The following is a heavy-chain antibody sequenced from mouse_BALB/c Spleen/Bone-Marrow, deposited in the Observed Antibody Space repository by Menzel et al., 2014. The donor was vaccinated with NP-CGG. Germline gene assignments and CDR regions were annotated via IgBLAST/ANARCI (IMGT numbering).Heavy chain of an antibody. J-gene: IGHJ3*01. D-gene: IGHD1-1*02. Sequence: QVQLQQPGAELVKPGASVKLSCKASGYTFTSYYMYWVKQRPGQGHEWIGEINPSNGGTNFNEKFKSKATLTVDKSSSTAYMQLSSLTSEDSAVYYCTRENYGFAYWGQGTLVTVSA. V-gene: IGHV1S81*02. CDR3: TRENYGFAY. CDR2: INPSNGGT. CDR1: GYTFTSYY.